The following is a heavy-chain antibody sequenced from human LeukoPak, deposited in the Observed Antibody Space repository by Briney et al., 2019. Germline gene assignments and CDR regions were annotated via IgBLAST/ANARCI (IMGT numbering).Heavy chain of an antibody. CDR1: GYTLTELS. Sequence: ASVKVSFKVSGYTLTELSMHWVRQAPGKGLEWMGGFDPEDGETIYAQKFQGRVTTTEDTSTDTAYMELSSLRSEDTAVYYCATDDPTRLPGIAAAGSYYYYGMDVWGQGTTVTVSS. D-gene: IGHD6-13*01. CDR3: ATDDPTRLPGIAAAGSYYYYGMDV. CDR2: FDPEDGET. J-gene: IGHJ6*02. V-gene: IGHV1-24*01.